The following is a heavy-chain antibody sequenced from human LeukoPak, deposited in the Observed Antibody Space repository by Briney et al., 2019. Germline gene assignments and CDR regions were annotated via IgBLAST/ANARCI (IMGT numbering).Heavy chain of an antibody. Sequence: PGGSLRLSCAASGFTFSSYVMSWVRQAPGKGLEWVSVIGGGGGSTYDADSVKGRFTISRDNSKNTLYLQMNSLRAEDTAVYYCAKRAYGSGNNYFDYRGQGTLVTVSS. V-gene: IGHV3-23*01. CDR1: GFTFSSYV. D-gene: IGHD3-10*01. J-gene: IGHJ4*02. CDR3: AKRAYGSGNNYFDY. CDR2: IGGGGGST.